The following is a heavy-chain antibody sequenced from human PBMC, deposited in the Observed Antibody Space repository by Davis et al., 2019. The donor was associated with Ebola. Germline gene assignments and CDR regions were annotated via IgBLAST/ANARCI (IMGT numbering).Heavy chain of an antibody. CDR1: GYTLSRYG. CDR3: ARTSIVGTTTTASDI. V-gene: IGHV1-18*04. CDR2: IIGYNGNT. D-gene: IGHD1-26*01. J-gene: IGHJ3*02. Sequence: ASVKVSCKASGYTLSRYGISWVRQAPGQGLEWMGWIIGYNGNTNYAQKFQGRVTMTTDTSTGTAYMELRSLRSDDTAVYFCARTSIVGTTTTASDIWGQGTKVTVSS.